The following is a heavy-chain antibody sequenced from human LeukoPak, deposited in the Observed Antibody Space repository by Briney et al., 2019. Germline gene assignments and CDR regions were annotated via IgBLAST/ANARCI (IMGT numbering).Heavy chain of an antibody. CDR2: INPNSGGT. V-gene: IGHV1-2*04. J-gene: IGHJ5*02. CDR3: ARGGITMVRGVPNGWFDP. Sequence: ASVKVSCKASGYTFTGYYMHWVRQAPGQGLEWMGWINPNSGGTNYAQKFQGWVTMTRDTSISTAYMELSRLRSDDTAVCYCARGGITMVRGVPNGWFDPWGQGTLVTVSS. D-gene: IGHD3-10*01. CDR1: GYTFTGYY.